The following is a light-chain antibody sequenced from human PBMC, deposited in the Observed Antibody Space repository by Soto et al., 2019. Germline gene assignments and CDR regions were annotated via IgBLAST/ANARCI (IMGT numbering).Light chain of an antibody. J-gene: IGLJ1*01. Sequence: QPVLTQPPSASGTPGQRVTISCSGSSSNIGSNTVNWYHQLPGAAPKLLIYTNDQRPSGVPDRFSGSKSGTSASLAISGLQSEDEADYYCAAWDGSLSTYVFGTGTKATVL. V-gene: IGLV1-44*01. CDR1: SSNIGSNT. CDR2: TND. CDR3: AAWDGSLSTYV.